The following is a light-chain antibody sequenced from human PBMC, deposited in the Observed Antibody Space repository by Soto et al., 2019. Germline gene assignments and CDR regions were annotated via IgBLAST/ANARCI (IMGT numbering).Light chain of an antibody. CDR3: QQSYSTPLT. Sequence: DIQMTQSPSSLSASVGDRVTITCRASQFISSYLNWYQQKPGKAPNLVIYAASNLQGGVPSRFSGSESGTDFTLTSSSLQPEDSATYYCQQSYSTPLTFGGGTKVEIK. V-gene: IGKV1-39*01. J-gene: IGKJ4*01. CDR1: QFISSY. CDR2: AAS.